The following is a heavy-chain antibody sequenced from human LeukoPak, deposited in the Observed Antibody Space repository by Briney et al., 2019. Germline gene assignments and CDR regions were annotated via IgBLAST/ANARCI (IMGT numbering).Heavy chain of an antibody. CDR1: GGSISSSSYY. J-gene: IGHJ4*02. V-gene: IGHV4-39*01. CDR2: IYYNGST. CDR3: VRATRYCSRTSCSTTDFDY. Sequence: SETLSLTCTVSGGSISSSSYYWGWLRQPPGKGLEWIGSIYYNGSTYYNPSLKSRVTISVDTSKNQFSLKLSSVTAAETAVYYCVRATRYCSRTSCSTTDFDYWGRGTLVTVSS. D-gene: IGHD2-2*01.